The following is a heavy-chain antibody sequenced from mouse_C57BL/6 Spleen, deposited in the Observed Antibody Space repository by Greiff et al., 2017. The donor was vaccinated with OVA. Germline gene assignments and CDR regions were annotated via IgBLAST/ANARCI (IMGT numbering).Heavy chain of an antibody. J-gene: IGHJ2*01. Sequence: EVQGVESGGGLVQPKGSLKLSCAASGFSFNTYAMNWVRQAPGKGLEWVARIRSKSNNYATYYADSVKDRFTISRDDSESMLYLQMNNLKTEDTAMYYCVREDYGSSYGYWGQGTTLTVSS. CDR2: IRSKSNNYAT. V-gene: IGHV10-1*01. CDR3: VREDYGSSYGY. CDR1: GFSFNTYA. D-gene: IGHD1-1*01.